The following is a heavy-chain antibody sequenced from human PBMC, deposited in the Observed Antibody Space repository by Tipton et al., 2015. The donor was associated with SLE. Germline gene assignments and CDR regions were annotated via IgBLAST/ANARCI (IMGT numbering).Heavy chain of an antibody. V-gene: IGHV1-18*01. CDR2: ISAYNGNT. CDR3: ARNPPLYSSSRGWFDP. D-gene: IGHD6-13*01. CDR1: GYTFTSYG. Sequence: QLVQSGAEVKKPGASVKVSCKASGYTFTSYGISWVRQAPGQGLEWMGWISAYNGNTNYAQKFQGRVTIITDESTGTAYMELSSLRSEDTAAYYCARNPPLYSSSRGWFDPWGQGTLVTVSS. J-gene: IGHJ5*02.